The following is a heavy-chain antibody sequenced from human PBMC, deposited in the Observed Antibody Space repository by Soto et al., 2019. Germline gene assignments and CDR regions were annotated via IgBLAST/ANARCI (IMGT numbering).Heavy chain of an antibody. Sequence: QVQLQQSGPGLVKPSETLSLTCSVSSGPSSSHNWGWIRQPPGRGLEWIGYVYSTGGTSYNPSLKSQVTISAATATNRISLTLTSVTAADTAVDYCVRQGIGNLHGLVDVWGQGTTVRVSS. D-gene: IGHD1-1*01. J-gene: IGHJ6*02. V-gene: IGHV4-59*08. CDR1: SGPSSSHN. CDR3: VRQGIGNLHGLVDV. CDR2: VYSTGGT.